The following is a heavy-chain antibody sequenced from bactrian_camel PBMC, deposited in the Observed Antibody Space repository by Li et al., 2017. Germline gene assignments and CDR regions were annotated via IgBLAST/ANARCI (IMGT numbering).Heavy chain of an antibody. CDR3: AADGPCRIERGSWRLFGY. Sequence: HVQLVESGGGSVKPGGSLRLSCIVSGYSYRSCTGWFRQAPGMRREGVVTINSDDGSTYYADSVKGRFTISQDIAENTLYLQMDNLKAEDSAIYYCAADGPCRIERGSWRLFGYWGQGTQVTVS. D-gene: IGHD7*01. CDR2: INSDDGST. CDR1: GYSYRSCT. J-gene: IGHJ6*01. V-gene: IGHV3-3*01.